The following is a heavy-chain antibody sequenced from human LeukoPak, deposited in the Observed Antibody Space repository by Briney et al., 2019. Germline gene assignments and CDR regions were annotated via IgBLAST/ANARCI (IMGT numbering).Heavy chain of an antibody. J-gene: IGHJ4*02. CDR2: IYYSGST. CDR3: ARGDYYDSSGYRY. D-gene: IGHD3-22*01. CDR1: GGSFSGYY. V-gene: IGHV4-59*01. Sequence: PSETLSLTCAVYGGSFSGYYWSWIRQPPGKGLEWIGYIYYSGSTNYNPSLKSRVTISVDTSKNQFSLKLSSVTAADTAVYYCARGDYYDSSGYRYWGQGTLVTVSS.